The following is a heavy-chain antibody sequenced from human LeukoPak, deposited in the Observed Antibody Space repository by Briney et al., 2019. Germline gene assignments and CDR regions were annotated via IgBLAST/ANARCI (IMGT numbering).Heavy chain of an antibody. CDR2: IYHSGST. Sequence: PSETLSLTCTVSGGSISSSSYYWGWIRQPPGKGLEWIGSIYHSGSTYYNPSLKSRVTISVDTSKNQFSLKLSSVTAADTAVYYCARRPYGSGSYSFDYWGQGTLVTVSS. D-gene: IGHD3-10*01. CDR3: ARRPYGSGSYSFDY. V-gene: IGHV4-39*07. J-gene: IGHJ4*02. CDR1: GGSISSSSYY.